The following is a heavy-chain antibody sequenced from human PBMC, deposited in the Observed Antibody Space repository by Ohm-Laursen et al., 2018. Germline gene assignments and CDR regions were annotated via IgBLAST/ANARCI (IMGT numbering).Heavy chain of an antibody. CDR1: GGSISDYY. CDR2: IYHSGTT. D-gene: IGHD6-19*01. Sequence: SETLSLTWTVSGGSISDYYWSWFRQPPGKGLEWIGYIYHSGTTNSNPSLKSRVTISVDTSKNQFSLRLSTVTAADTAMYYCARRFNSGWPTFDYWGQGTLVAVSS. J-gene: IGHJ4*02. V-gene: IGHV4-59*08. CDR3: ARRFNSGWPTFDY.